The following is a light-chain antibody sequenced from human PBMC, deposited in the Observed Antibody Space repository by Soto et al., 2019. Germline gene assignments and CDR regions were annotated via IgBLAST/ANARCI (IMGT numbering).Light chain of an antibody. CDR1: SSDVGGYDY. CDR2: EVT. Sequence: QSALTQPPSASGSPGQSVTISCTGTSSDVGGYDYVSWYQQYPGKAPKLMISEVTKRPSGVPDRFSGSKSGNTASLTVSGLQAEDEADYYCSSYAGNKVLFGGGTKVTVL. V-gene: IGLV2-8*01. CDR3: SSYAGNKVL. J-gene: IGLJ2*01.